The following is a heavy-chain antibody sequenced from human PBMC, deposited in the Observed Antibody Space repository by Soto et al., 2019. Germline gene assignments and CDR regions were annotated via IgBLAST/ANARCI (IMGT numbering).Heavy chain of an antibody. J-gene: IGHJ4*02. Sequence: QVQLQESGPGLVKPSETLSLTCSVSGGSINSYWWSWIRQPAGKGLEWIGRVYSSGTTDYNPSLNTRATLSVEKAKNHLSLELGSVSAGDAAAYYGARDIGSHAYGQAHWGKGIQISVSS. CDR2: VYSSGTT. CDR1: GGSINSYW. CDR3: ARDIGSHAYGQAH. D-gene: IGHD3-10*01. V-gene: IGHV4-4*07.